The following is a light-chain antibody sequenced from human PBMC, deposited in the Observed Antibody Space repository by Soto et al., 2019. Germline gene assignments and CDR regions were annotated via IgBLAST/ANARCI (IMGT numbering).Light chain of an antibody. CDR3: QQDSDGYT. CDR2: GAS. CDR1: QSVSVN. V-gene: IGKV3-15*01. Sequence: IVMTQSPATLSVSQGERATLSCRASQSVSVNLAWYQQKPGQAPRLLIYGASIRATGIPARFSGSGSGTEFTLTISSLQSEDFAVYYCQQDSDGYTFGQGTKLEIK. J-gene: IGKJ2*01.